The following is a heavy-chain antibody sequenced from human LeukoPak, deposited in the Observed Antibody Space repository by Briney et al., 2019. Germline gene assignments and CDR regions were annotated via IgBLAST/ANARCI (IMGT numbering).Heavy chain of an antibody. V-gene: IGHV3-74*01. CDR2: ISPTGSTT. CDR3: ARGPNSNWSGLDF. CDR1: GFSFSGHW. J-gene: IGHJ4*02. Sequence: GGSLRLSCTASGFSFSGHWMHWARQLPGKGLVWVSRISPTGSTTSYADSVKGRFTVSRDNAKNTLYLQVNNLRAEDTAVYYCARGPNSNWSGLDFWGQGTLLTISS. D-gene: IGHD6-6*01.